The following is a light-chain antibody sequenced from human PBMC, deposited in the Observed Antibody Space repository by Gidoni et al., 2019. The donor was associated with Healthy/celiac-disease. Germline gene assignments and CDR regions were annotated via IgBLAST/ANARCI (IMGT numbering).Light chain of an antibody. CDR1: SSNIGSNT. CDR3: AAWDDSLNGPHVV. CDR2: SNT. Sequence: QSVLTQPPSASGTPGQRVTISCSGSSSNIGSNTVNWYKQLPGTAPKLLIYSNTQRPSGVPDRFSGSKSGTSASLAISRLQSEDEADYYCAAWDDSLNGPHVVFGGGTKLTVL. J-gene: IGLJ2*01. V-gene: IGLV1-44*01.